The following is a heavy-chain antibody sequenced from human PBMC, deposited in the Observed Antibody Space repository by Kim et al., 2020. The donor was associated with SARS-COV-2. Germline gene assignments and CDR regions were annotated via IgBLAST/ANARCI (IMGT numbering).Heavy chain of an antibody. CDR1: GGPISSGGYY. CDR2: IYYSGST. CDR3: ARERRDEDFWSGYYWFDP. J-gene: IGHJ5*02. D-gene: IGHD3-3*01. V-gene: IGHV4-31*03. Sequence: SETLSLTCTVSGGPISSGGYYWSWIRQHPGKGLEWIGYIYYSGSTYYNPSLKSRVTISVDTSKNQFSLKLSSVTAADTAVYYCARERRDEDFWSGYYWFDPWGQGTLVTVSS.